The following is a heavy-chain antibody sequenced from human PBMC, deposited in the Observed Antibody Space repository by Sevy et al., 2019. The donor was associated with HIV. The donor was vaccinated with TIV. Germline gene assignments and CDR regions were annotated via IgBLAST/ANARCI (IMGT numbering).Heavy chain of an antibody. Sequence: GGSLRLSCVASGFTYSMYWVRQAPGKGLEWVSYISDSSATIHYADSVKGRFTISRDNAKNSLYLQMNTLRAEDTAVYYCASQRGGYERLYYFDSWGQGTLVTVSS. CDR2: ISDSSATI. V-gene: IGHV3-48*01. CDR3: ASQRGGYERLYYFDS. CDR1: GFTYS. J-gene: IGHJ4*02. D-gene: IGHD5-12*01.